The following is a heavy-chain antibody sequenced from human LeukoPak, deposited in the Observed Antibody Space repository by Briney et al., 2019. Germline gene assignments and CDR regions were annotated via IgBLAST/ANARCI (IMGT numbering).Heavy chain of an antibody. Sequence: GGSLRLSCAASGFTFSSYWMHWVRQAPGKGLVWVSRINSDGSSTSYADSVKGRFTISRDNAKNTLYLQTNSLRAEDTAVYYCARDTYYYDSSGYLLPDAFDIWGQGTMVTVSS. J-gene: IGHJ3*02. CDR3: ARDTYYYDSSGYLLPDAFDI. V-gene: IGHV3-74*01. CDR1: GFTFSSYW. CDR2: INSDGSST. D-gene: IGHD3-22*01.